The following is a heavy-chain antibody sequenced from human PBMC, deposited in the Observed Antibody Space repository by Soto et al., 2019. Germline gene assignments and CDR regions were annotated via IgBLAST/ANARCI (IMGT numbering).Heavy chain of an antibody. D-gene: IGHD2-2*01. J-gene: IGHJ6*02. CDR1: GGTFSSYA. CDR2: IIPISGTA. Sequence: QVQLVQSGAEVKKPGSSVKVSCKASGGTFSSYAISWVRQAPGQGLEWMGGIIPISGTANYAQKCQGRVTITADESTSTAYMELSSLGSEDTAVYYCARSQGSSTSLEIYYYYYYGMDVWGQGTTVTVSS. CDR3: ARSQGSSTSLEIYYYYYYGMDV. V-gene: IGHV1-69*01.